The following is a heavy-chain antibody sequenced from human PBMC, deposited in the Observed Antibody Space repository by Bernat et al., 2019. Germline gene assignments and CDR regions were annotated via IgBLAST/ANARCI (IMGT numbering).Heavy chain of an antibody. J-gene: IGHJ3*02. CDR1: GYSFTSYW. CDR3: ATRHCSGGSCYSGDAFDI. D-gene: IGHD2-15*01. V-gene: IGHV5-51*01. Sequence: EAQLVQSGAEVKKPGESLKISCKGSGYSFTSYWIGWVRQMPGKGLEWMGIIYPGDSDTRYSPSFQGQVTISADKSISTAYLQWSSLKASDTAMYYCATRHCSGGSCYSGDAFDIWGQGTMVTVSS. CDR2: IYPGDSDT.